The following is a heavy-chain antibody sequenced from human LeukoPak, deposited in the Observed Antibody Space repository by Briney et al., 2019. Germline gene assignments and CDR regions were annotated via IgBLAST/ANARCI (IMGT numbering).Heavy chain of an antibody. J-gene: IGHJ4*02. V-gene: IGHV3-30*03. D-gene: IGHD3-10*01. CDR1: GFTFTSYG. CDR3: ARDLSPVVRASPMGY. Sequence: GGSLTLSCAASGFTFTSYGMHWVRQAPGKGLEWVALIKYDGYYKYYSDSVKGRFTNSSDTSKNTMYLQMNSLRAEDTAVYYCARDLSPVVRASPMGYWGQGTLVTVSS. CDR2: IKYDGYYK.